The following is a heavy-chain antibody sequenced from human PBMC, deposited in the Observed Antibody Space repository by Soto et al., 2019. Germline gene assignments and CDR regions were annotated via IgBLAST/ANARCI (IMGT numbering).Heavy chain of an antibody. CDR2: VSGSGDST. J-gene: IGHJ4*02. CDR3: AKGRASDCQGCTQDY. D-gene: IGHD2-21*02. V-gene: IGHV3-23*01. CDR1: AFTFSSYA. Sequence: EVQLLASGGGLSQPGGSLRLSCAASAFTFSSYAISWVRQAPGKGLEWVSAVSGSGDSTYYADSVKGRFTISRDNSKNTLYLQMNSLRAEDTAVYYCAKGRASDCQGCTQDYWGQGTLVTVSS.